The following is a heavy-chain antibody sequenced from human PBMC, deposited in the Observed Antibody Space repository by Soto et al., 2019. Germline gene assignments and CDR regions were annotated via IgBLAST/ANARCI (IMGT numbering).Heavy chain of an antibody. Sequence: GGSLRLSCAASGFTFSSYAMHWVRQAPGKGLEYVSAISSNGGSTYYADSVKGRFTISRDNSKNTLYLQMGSLRAEDMAVYYCAREGSGWYTGLDYWGQGTLVTVSS. CDR1: GFTFSSYA. D-gene: IGHD6-19*01. CDR2: ISSNGGST. CDR3: AREGSGWYTGLDY. J-gene: IGHJ4*02. V-gene: IGHV3-64*02.